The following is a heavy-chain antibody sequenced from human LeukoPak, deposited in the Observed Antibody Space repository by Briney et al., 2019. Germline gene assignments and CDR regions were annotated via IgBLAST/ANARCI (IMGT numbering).Heavy chain of an antibody. CDR2: IYLGDSNT. CDR1: GHSFTTYW. D-gene: IGHD2-21*02. Sequence: GESLKISCQGSGHSFTTYWIGWVRQMPGKGLEWMGIIYLGDSNTKYSPSFQGQVTISADKSISTAYLQWTSLKASDTAMYYCARSGRDWGFDYWGQGTLVTVSS. CDR3: ARSGRDWGFDY. V-gene: IGHV5-51*01. J-gene: IGHJ4*02.